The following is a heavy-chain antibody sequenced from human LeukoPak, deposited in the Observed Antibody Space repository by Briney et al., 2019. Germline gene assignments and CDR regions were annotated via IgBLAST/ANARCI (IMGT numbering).Heavy chain of an antibody. J-gene: IGHJ6*02. CDR3: TRSLGVVIHGGMDV. CDR1: GGSISSYH. D-gene: IGHD3-3*01. V-gene: IGHV4-59*01. Sequence: SEPLSLTCTVSGGSISSYHWSWIRQPPGKGLDGSGHIYYTGSTNYNPSLKSRVTISLDTTKNQFSLKLSSVTAADTAVYYCTRSLGVVIHGGMDVWGRGTTVTVSS. CDR2: IYYTGST.